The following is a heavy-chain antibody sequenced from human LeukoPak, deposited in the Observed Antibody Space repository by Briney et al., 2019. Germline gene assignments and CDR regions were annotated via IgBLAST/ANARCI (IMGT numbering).Heavy chain of an antibody. CDR1: GGSIDITNY. V-gene: IGHV4-39*01. Sequence: SETLSLTCGVSGGSIDITNYWGWIRQPPGRGLEWMGSIHYSGSTYNNPSPKSRVTMSVDTSKSQFSLKVSSVTAADTAVYYCARLLHDSRGYYYFDYWGQGTLVIVSS. D-gene: IGHD3-22*01. CDR3: ARLLHDSRGYYYFDY. J-gene: IGHJ4*02. CDR2: IHYSGST.